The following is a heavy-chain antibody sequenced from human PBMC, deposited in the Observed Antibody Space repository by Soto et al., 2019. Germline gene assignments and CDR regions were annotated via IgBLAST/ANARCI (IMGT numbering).Heavy chain of an antibody. V-gene: IGHV3-23*01. D-gene: IGHD4-17*01. Sequence: EVQLLESGGGLVQPGGSLGVSCAASGFTCGNYAMSWVRQAPRKGLEWVSAISGRGGSTFYADSVKGRFTISRDNSKNTLYLLLNSLRAEDTAIYYCARRLPHDYGFDYWGHGTLVTVSS. CDR1: GFTCGNYA. J-gene: IGHJ4*01. CDR3: ARRLPHDYGFDY. CDR2: ISGRGGST.